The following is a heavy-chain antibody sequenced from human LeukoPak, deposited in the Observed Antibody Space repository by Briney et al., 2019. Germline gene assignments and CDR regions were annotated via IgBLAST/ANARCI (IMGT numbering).Heavy chain of an antibody. CDR3: ARATIVIHQDFDY. D-gene: IGHD4-11*01. CDR2: ISYSGTT. J-gene: IGHJ4*02. Sequence: SETLSLTCTVSGGSINAYSRNWIRQPLGKGLEWIGYISYSGTTTYNPSLKSRVTISIDTSKNQFSLKLNSVTAADTAVYFCARATIVIHQDFDYWGQGTLVTVSS. V-gene: IGHV4-59*01. CDR1: GGSINAYS.